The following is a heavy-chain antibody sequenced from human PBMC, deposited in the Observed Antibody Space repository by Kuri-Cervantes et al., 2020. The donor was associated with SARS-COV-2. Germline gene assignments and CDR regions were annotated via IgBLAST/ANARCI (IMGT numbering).Heavy chain of an antibody. V-gene: IGHV4-34*01. CDR2: INHSGST. J-gene: IGHJ3*02. CDR3: ARGSHPYGDKRRGVFDI. D-gene: IGHD4-17*01. CDR1: GGSFSGYY. Sequence: SETLSLTCAVYGGSFSGYYWSWIRQPPGKGLEWIGEINHSGSTNYNPSLKSRVTISVDTSKSQFSLKLSSVTAADTAVYYCARGSHPYGDKRRGVFDIWGQGTMVTVSS.